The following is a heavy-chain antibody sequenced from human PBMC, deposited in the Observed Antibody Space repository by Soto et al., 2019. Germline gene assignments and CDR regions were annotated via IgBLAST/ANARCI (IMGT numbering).Heavy chain of an antibody. V-gene: IGHV1-69*06. Sequence: QVQLVQSGAEVKKPGSSVKVSCKASGGTVSSYAISWLRQAPGQGLEWMGGSIPSIGTANYAQKFQGRVTITADKSTSTAYMELSSLISEDTAVYYCANYRLLLAALPAWYFDPWGQGTLVTVSS. CDR2: SIPSIGTA. D-gene: IGHD6-6*01. J-gene: IGHJ5*02. CDR1: GGTVSSYA. CDR3: ANYRLLLAALPAWYFDP.